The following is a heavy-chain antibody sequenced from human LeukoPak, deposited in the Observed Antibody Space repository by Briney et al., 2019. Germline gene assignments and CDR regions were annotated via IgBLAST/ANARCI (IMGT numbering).Heavy chain of an antibody. CDR3: ARGGIKFGEWLLIDY. Sequence: GSLRLSRAASGFSFSTYAMSWIRQPPGKGLEWIGRIYTSGSTNYNPSLKSRVTISVDTSKNQFSLKLSSVTAADTAVYYCARGGIKFGEWLLIDYWGQGTLVTVSS. D-gene: IGHD3-3*01. J-gene: IGHJ4*02. V-gene: IGHV4-4*08. CDR2: IYTSGST. CDR1: GFSFSTYA.